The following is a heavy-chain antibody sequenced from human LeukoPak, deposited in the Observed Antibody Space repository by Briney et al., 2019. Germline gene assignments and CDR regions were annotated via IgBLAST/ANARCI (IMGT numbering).Heavy chain of an antibody. V-gene: IGHV3-21*04. D-gene: IGHD6-19*01. J-gene: IGHJ4*02. Sequence: PGGSLRLSCAASGFTFSSYSMNWVRQAPGKGLEWVSSISSSSSYIYYADSVKGRFTISRDNAKNSLYLQMNSLRAEDTALYLCAGGDRNGWYFEYWGQGTLVTVSS. CDR2: ISSSSSYI. CDR1: GFTFSSYS. CDR3: AGGDRNGWYFEY.